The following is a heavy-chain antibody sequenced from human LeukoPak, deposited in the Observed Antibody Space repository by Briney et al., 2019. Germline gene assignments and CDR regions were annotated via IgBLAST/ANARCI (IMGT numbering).Heavy chain of an antibody. Sequence: GASVKVSCKASGYTFTSNGITWVRQAPGQGLEWMGWINPNSGGTNSAQKFQGRVTMTRDTSISTAYMELSSLRSEDTAVYYCARALPSLGLWGYDTDTDDAFDIWGQGTMVTVSS. CDR3: ARALPSLGLWGYDTDTDDAFDI. D-gene: IGHD4/OR15-4a*01. CDR1: GYTFTSNG. V-gene: IGHV1-2*02. J-gene: IGHJ3*02. CDR2: INPNSGGT.